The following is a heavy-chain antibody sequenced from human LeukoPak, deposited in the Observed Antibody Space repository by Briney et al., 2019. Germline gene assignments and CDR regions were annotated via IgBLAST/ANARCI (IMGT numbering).Heavy chain of an antibody. CDR3: ARGGYYYDTCGPFDY. V-gene: IGHV4-31*03. J-gene: IGHJ4*02. D-gene: IGHD3-22*01. CDR1: GGSINSGGYY. CDR2: TSHSGST. Sequence: PSETLSLTCTVSGGSINSGGYYWSWIRQHPGKGLEWIRYTSHSGSTSYNPSLKSRVTMSVDTSNNEFSLRLTSVTAADTAVYYCARGGYYYDTCGPFDYWGQGTLVTVSS.